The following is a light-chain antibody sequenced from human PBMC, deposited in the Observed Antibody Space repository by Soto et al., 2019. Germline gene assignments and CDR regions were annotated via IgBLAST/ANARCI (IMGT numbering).Light chain of an antibody. V-gene: IGKV3-11*01. CDR3: QQRSNWPSVT. J-gene: IGKJ4*01. Sequence: EIVLKQSPATLSLSPGERATLSCRASQSVNIYLGWYQQRPGQAPRLLIYDASTRATGIPARFSGSGSETELTLTISSLEPEDFGVYYCQQRSNWPSVTFGGGTKVEIK. CDR2: DAS. CDR1: QSVNIY.